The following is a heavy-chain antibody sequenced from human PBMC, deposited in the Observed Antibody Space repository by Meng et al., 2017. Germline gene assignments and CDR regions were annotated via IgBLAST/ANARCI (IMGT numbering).Heavy chain of an antibody. Sequence: ASVKVSCKASGYTFTSYGISWVRQAPGQGLEWMGWISAYNGNTNYAQKLQGRVTMTTDTSTSTAYMELRSLRSDDTAVYYCARGAALRSSSSNFDYWDQGTRVTVSS. J-gene: IGHJ4*02. V-gene: IGHV1-18*01. D-gene: IGHD6-13*01. CDR2: ISAYNGNT. CDR3: ARGAALRSSSSNFDY. CDR1: GYTFTSYG.